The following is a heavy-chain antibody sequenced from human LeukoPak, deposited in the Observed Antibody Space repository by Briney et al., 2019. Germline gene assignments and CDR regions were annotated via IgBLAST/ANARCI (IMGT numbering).Heavy chain of an antibody. D-gene: IGHD5-24*01. Sequence: ASVNVSCKASGYTFTGYYMHWVRQAPGQGLEWMGRINPNSGGTNYAQKLQGRVTMTTDTSTSTAYMELRSLRSDDTAVYYCARDTFPGLLQPDYWGQGTLVTVSS. CDR1: GYTFTGYY. CDR2: INPNSGGT. V-gene: IGHV1-2*06. J-gene: IGHJ4*02. CDR3: ARDTFPGLLQPDY.